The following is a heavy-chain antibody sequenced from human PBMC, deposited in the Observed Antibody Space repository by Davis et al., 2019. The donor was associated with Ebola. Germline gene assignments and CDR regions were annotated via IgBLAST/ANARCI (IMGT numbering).Heavy chain of an antibody. Sequence: SETLSLTCTVSGVSISNYYWSWIRQPPGKGLEWIGYIYYSGSTNYNSSLKSRVIISVDTSKKQFSLKLRYVTAADTAVYFCARELQTTVTTNAFDIWGQGTMVTVSS. CDR1: GVSISNYY. J-gene: IGHJ3*02. CDR3: ARELQTTVTTNAFDI. V-gene: IGHV4-59*01. D-gene: IGHD4-17*01. CDR2: IYYSGST.